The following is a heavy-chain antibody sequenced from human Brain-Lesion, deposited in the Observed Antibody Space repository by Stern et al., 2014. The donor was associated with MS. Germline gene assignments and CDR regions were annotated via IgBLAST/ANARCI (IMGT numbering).Heavy chain of an antibody. J-gene: IGHJ4*02. CDR1: GFSVSTNF. CDR3: ARKTDTAVGGDY. Sequence: VQLVESGGGLIQPGGSLRLSCAASGFSVSTNFMSWVRQAPGKGLEWVSLMYSRGGTNYADSVKGRFTISRDSSKNTLYLQMGDLRAEDTAVYYCARKTDTAVGGDYWGPGTLVTVSS. V-gene: IGHV3-53*01. CDR2: MYSRGGT. D-gene: IGHD5-18*01.